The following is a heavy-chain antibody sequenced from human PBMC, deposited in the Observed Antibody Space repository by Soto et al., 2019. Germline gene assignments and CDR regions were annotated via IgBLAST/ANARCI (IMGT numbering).Heavy chain of an antibody. V-gene: IGHV1-69*13. Sequence: ASVKVSCKASGGTFSSYAISWVRQAPGQGLEWMGGIIPIFGTANYAQKFQGRVTITADESTSTAYMELSSLRSEDTAVYYCARDSEEMATIRLNWFDPWGQGTLVTVSS. CDR3: ARDSEEMATIRLNWFDP. D-gene: IGHD5-12*01. CDR2: IIPIFGTA. J-gene: IGHJ5*02. CDR1: GGTFSSYA.